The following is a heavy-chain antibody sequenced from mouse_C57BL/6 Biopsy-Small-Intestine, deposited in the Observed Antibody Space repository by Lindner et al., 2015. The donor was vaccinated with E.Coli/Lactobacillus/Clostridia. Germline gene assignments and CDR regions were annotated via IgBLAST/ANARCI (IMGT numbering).Heavy chain of an antibody. CDR2: IYPGSGNT. CDR3: GSYDGYY. CDR1: GYSFTSYY. Sequence: VQLQESGPELVKPGASVKISCKASGYSFTSYYIHWVKQRPGQGLEWIGWIYPGSGNTKYNEKFKGKATLTAGTSSSTAYMQLSSLTSEDSAVYYCGSYDGYYWGQGTTLTVSS. D-gene: IGHD2-3*01. J-gene: IGHJ2*01. V-gene: IGHV1-66*01.